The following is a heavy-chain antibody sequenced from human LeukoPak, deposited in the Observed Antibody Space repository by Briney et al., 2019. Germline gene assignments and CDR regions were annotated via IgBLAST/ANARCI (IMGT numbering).Heavy chain of an antibody. J-gene: IGHJ6*02. V-gene: IGHV4-34*01. CDR1: GGSFSDYY. Sequence: SETLSLTCAVYGGSFSDYYWNWIRQPPGKGLEWIGEINHGGGTEYNPSLKSRATISVDTSKKQFSLNLTSVTAADTAVYYCARGGLYGARLNVWGQGTTVTVSS. D-gene: IGHD4-17*01. CDR2: INHGGGT. CDR3: ARGGLYGARLNV.